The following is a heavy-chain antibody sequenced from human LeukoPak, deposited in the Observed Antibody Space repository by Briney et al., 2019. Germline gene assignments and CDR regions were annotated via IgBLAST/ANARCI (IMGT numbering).Heavy chain of an antibody. CDR1: GFTFDDYA. CDR2: ISWNSGSI. J-gene: IGHJ3*02. CDR3: AKGDTAMVSAFDI. D-gene: IGHD5-18*01. V-gene: IGHV3-9*03. Sequence: LRLSCAASGFTFDDYAMHWVRQAPGKGLEWVSGISWNSGSIGYADSVKGRFTISRDNAKNSLYLQMNSLRAEDMALYYCAKGDTAMVSAFDIWGQGTMVTVSS.